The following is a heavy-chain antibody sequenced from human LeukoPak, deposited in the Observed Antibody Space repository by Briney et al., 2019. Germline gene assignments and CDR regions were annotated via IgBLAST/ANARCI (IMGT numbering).Heavy chain of an antibody. J-gene: IGHJ4*02. CDR3: ARQGYHWNDNNLYYFDY. CDR2: VHACGCT. CDR1: SDSINSGTNY. D-gene: IGHD1-20*01. Sequence: PSETLSLNCTVSSDSINSGTNYWSSIRQPPGKGLVWIGRVHACGCTHYNHSIKGRVTISVDTSTNQLSLKLRSVTAADTAIYYCARQGYHWNDNNLYYFDYWGQGTLVTVSS. V-gene: IGHV4-61*02.